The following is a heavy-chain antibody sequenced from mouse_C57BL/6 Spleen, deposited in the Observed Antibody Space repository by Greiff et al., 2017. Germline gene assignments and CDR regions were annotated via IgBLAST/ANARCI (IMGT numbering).Heavy chain of an antibody. Sequence: QVQLQQSGPELVKPGASVKISCKASGYAFSSSWMNWVKQRPGKGLEWIGRIYPGDGDTNYNGKFKGKATLTADKSSSTAYMQPSSLTSEDSAVYFCARSSTVVATDDWGQGTTLTVSS. CDR1: GYAFSSSW. CDR3: ARSSTVVATDD. CDR2: IYPGDGDT. J-gene: IGHJ2*01. V-gene: IGHV1-82*01. D-gene: IGHD1-1*01.